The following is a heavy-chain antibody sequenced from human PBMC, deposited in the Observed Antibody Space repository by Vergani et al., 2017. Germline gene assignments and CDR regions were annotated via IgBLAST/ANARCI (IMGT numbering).Heavy chain of an antibody. Sequence: EVQLLESGGGLVQPGGSLRLSCAASGFTFSSYAMSWVRQAPGKGLEWVSTISGSGGSTYYADSVKGRFTISRDNSKNTLYLQMNSLRAEDTAVYYCAEGGGWYDYYGMDVWGQGTTVTVSS. CDR3: AEGGGWYDYYGMDV. J-gene: IGHJ6*02. V-gene: IGHV3-23*01. CDR1: GFTFSSYA. CDR2: ISGSGGST. D-gene: IGHD6-19*01.